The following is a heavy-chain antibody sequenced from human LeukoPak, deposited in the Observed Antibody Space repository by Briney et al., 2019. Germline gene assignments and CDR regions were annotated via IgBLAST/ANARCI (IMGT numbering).Heavy chain of an antibody. CDR2: INPNSGGT. Sequence: GASVKVSCKASGYTFTGYYMHWVRQAPGQGLEWMGRINPNSGGTNYAQKFQGRVTMTRDTSISTAYMELSRLRSDDTAVYYCAIWGYSSSWSYYYGMDVWGQGTTVTVSS. D-gene: IGHD6-13*01. V-gene: IGHV1-2*06. J-gene: IGHJ6*02. CDR3: AIWGYSSSWSYYYGMDV. CDR1: GYTFTGYY.